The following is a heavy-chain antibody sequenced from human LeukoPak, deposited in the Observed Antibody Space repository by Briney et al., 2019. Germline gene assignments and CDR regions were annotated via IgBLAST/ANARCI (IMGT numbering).Heavy chain of an antibody. V-gene: IGHV1-2*02. CDR3: AREVVLTAAMNY. Sequence: AASVKVSCKASGYTFSDYYIHWVRQAPGQGLEWMGWINPKSGGTDYAPKFQGRVTLTRDTSITTAYMELTRLRSDDSAVYFCAREVVLTAAMNYWGQGTLVTVSS. D-gene: IGHD2-2*01. CDR1: GYTFSDYY. J-gene: IGHJ4*02. CDR2: INPKSGGT.